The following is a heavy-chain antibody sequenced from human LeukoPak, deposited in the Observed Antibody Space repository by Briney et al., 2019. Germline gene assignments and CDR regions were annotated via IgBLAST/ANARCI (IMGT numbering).Heavy chain of an antibody. CDR2: ISSSSRTI. Sequence: GGSLRLSCAASGFTFSDYSMNWVRQAPGKGLEWLSYISSSSRTICYADSVRGRFTVSRDNAKDSLYLQLNSLRAEDTAVYYCARWSQFGSSSVGAHHFDHWGQGTLVTFSS. CDR3: ARWSQFGSSSVGAHHFDH. D-gene: IGHD6-6*01. J-gene: IGHJ4*02. V-gene: IGHV3-48*01. CDR1: GFTFSDYS.